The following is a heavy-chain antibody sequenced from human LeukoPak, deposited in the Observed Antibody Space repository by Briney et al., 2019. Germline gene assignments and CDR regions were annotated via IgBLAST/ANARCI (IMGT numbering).Heavy chain of an antibody. V-gene: IGHV3-48*03. CDR2: ISSSGSTI. D-gene: IGHD3-22*01. J-gene: IGHJ3*02. Sequence: GGSLRLSCVASGFTFRSYEMNWVRQAPGKGLEWVSYISSSGSTIYYADSVKGRFTISRDNAKNSLYLQMNSLRAEDTAVYYCARKGETYYYDSSGYSGAFDIWGQGTMVTVSS. CDR3: ARKGETYYYDSSGYSGAFDI. CDR1: GFTFRSYE.